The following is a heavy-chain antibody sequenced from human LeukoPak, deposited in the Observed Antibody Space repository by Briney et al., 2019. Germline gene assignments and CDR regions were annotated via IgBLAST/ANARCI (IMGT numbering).Heavy chain of an antibody. V-gene: IGHV1-58*02. CDR1: GFTFTSSA. Sequence: SVKVSCKASGFTFTSSAMQWVRQARGQRLEWIGWIVVGSGSTNYAQKFQERVTITRDMSTSTAYMELSSLRSEDTAVYYCAAGPYYDSSGYYYQTRYYYYMDVWGKGTTVTVSS. CDR2: IVVGSGST. CDR3: AAGPYYDSSGYYYQTRYYYYMDV. J-gene: IGHJ6*03. D-gene: IGHD3-22*01.